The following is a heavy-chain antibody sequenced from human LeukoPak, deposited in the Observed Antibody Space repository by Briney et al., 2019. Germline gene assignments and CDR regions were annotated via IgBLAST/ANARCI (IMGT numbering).Heavy chain of an antibody. CDR3: AIGCYCQSSGYCGFDY. D-gene: IGHD3-22*01. Sequence: GGSLRLSCAASGFTFSNNWMHWVRQAPGKGLVWVSRINPDGSGTVHADSVKGRFTVSRDNAKNTLYLQMNGLRAEDTAIYYCAIGCYCQSSGYCGFDYWGQGTLVTVSS. V-gene: IGHV3-74*01. CDR1: GFTFSNNW. CDR2: INPDGSGT. J-gene: IGHJ4*02.